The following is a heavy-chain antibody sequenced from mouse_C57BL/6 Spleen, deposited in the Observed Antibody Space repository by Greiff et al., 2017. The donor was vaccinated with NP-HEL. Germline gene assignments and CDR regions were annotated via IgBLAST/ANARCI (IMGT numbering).Heavy chain of an antibody. J-gene: IGHJ3*01. Sequence: VKDRFTISRDDSESMLYLQMNNLKTEDTAMYYCVRHDWDAFAYWGQGTLVTVSA. V-gene: IGHV10-1*01. CDR3: VRHDWDAFAY. D-gene: IGHD4-1*01.